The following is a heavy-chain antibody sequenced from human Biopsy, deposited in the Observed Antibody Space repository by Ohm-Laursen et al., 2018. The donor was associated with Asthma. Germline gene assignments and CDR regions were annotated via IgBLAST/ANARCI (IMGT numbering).Heavy chain of an antibody. CDR2: INAGDGNT. J-gene: IGHJ3*01. Sequence: EASVKVSCKASGYTFIHFAIHWVRQAAGQRLEWMGWINAGDGNTKYSQKFQGRVTITRDTSASTAYMDLRSLRSEDTAMYYCARTYFVFLTGQVNYAFSLWLHGPMVSVSS. D-gene: IGHD3-9*01. V-gene: IGHV1-3*01. CDR3: ARTYFVFLTGQVNYAFSL. CDR1: GYTFIHFA.